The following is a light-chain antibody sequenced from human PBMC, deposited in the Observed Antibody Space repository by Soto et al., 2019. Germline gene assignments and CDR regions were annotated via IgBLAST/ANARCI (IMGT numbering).Light chain of an antibody. CDR1: QGIKNY. J-gene: IGKJ4*01. Sequence: DIQVTQHPSSLSASVGDRVTITCRASQGIKNYLAWYQQKPGELPKLLIYAASTLESGIPPRFSGSGSGTAFTLTINNLQPEDVATYYCQRYYNAPFTFGGGTKVEIK. CDR3: QRYYNAPFT. V-gene: IGKV1-27*01. CDR2: AAS.